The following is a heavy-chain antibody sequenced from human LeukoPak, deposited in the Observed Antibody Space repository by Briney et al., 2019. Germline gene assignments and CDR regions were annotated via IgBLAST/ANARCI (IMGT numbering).Heavy chain of an antibody. CDR3: ARLGYDSSGYYPAGWFDP. Sequence: PSETLSLTCTVSGYSISNDYYWAWIRQPPGKGLEWMGNIYHSGNIHYNPSLKSRVTMSVDTSENQFSLKLSSVTATDTAVYYCARLGYDSSGYYPAGWFDPWGREPWSPSPQ. D-gene: IGHD3-22*01. V-gene: IGHV4-38-2*02. J-gene: IGHJ5*02. CDR2: IYHSGNI. CDR1: GYSISNDYY.